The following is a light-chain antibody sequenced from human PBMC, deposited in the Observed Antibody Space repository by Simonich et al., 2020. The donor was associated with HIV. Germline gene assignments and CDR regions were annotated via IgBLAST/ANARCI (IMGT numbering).Light chain of an antibody. CDR2: GAS. CDR3: QKYNSAPFT. CDR1: QTISNY. Sequence: DIQMIQSPSSLSASVGDRVTVTCRARQTISNYLNWYQQKPGKAPQLLIYGASILQSGVPSRFSGRRSGTDFTLTISSLQPEDVATYYCQKYNSAPFTFGQGTRLEIK. V-gene: IGKV1-39*01. J-gene: IGKJ5*01.